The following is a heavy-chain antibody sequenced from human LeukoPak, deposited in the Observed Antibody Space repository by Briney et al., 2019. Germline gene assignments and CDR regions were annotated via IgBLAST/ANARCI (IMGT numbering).Heavy chain of an antibody. CDR2: ISGSGGST. J-gene: IGHJ3*02. D-gene: IGHD3-16*01. V-gene: IGHV3-23*01. Sequence: SGGSLRLSCAASGFTFSSYGMHWVRQAPGKGPEWVSAISGSGGSTYYADSVKGRFTISRDNSKSTLYLQMNSLRAEDTAVYYCAKESWGAFDMWGQGTLVTVSS. CDR3: AKESWGAFDM. CDR1: GFTFSSYG.